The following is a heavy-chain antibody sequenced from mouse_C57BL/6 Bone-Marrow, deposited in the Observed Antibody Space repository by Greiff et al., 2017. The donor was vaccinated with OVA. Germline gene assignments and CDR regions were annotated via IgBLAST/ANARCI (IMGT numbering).Heavy chain of an antibody. Sequence: QVQLQQSGAELVKPGASVKMSCKASGYTFTSYWITWVKQRPGQGLEWIGDIYPGSGSTNYNEKFKSKATLTVDTSSSTAYMQLSSLTSEDSAVYFCASRYYYGSSSRCYWGQGTTLTVSS. D-gene: IGHD1-1*01. CDR1: GYTFTSYW. J-gene: IGHJ2*01. V-gene: IGHV1-55*01. CDR2: IYPGSGST. CDR3: ASRYYYGSSSRCY.